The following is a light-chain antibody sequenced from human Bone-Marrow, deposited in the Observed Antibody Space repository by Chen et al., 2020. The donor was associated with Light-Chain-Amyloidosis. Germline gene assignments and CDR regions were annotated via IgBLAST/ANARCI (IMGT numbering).Light chain of an antibody. CDR2: RDT. CDR1: DLPTKY. J-gene: IGLJ2*01. Sequence: SYELTQPPSVSVSPGQTARITCSGDDLPTKYAYWYQQKPGQAPLLVIHRDTERPSVISERFSGSSSGTTATLTISGVQAEDEADYHCQSADSSGTYEVIFGGGTKLTVL. V-gene: IGLV3-25*03. CDR3: QSADSSGTYEVI.